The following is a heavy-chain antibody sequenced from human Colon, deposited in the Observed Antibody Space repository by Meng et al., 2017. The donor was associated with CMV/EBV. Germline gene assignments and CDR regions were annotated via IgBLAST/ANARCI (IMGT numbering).Heavy chain of an antibody. V-gene: IGHV3-53*01. CDR1: GFTVSSHY. CDR2: IYSGGST. Sequence: EVRVVGSGGGLVQPGGSLRLSCTASGFTVSSHYMSWVRQAPGKGLEWVSVIYSGGSTYYADSVKGRFTISGDNAENTLYLQMDSLRVDDTAVYYCAAQRRAGFDSWGQGTLVTVSS. D-gene: IGHD5-24*01. J-gene: IGHJ5*01. CDR3: AAQRRAGFDS.